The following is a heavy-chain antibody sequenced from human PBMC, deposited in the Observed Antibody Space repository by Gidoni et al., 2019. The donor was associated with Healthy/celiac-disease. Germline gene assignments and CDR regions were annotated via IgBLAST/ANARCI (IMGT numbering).Heavy chain of an antibody. V-gene: IGHV3-30*18. CDR1: GFNFSSYG. J-gene: IGHJ5*02. CDR3: AKDLRFSWFDP. Sequence: QVKLVGSGGGVVQPGRSLRRCCAASGFNFSSYGMHSVRQAPGKGLEWVAGISYDGSNKYYADSVKGRFTISRDNSKNTLYLQMNSLRAEDTAVYYCAKDLRFSWFDPWGQGTLVTVSS. CDR2: ISYDGSNK. D-gene: IGHD3-10*01.